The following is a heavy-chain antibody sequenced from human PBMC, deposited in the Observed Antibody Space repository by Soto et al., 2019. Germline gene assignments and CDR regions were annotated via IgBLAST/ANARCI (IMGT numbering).Heavy chain of an antibody. CDR2: IDYNGVT. J-gene: IGHJ4*02. CDR1: GGSIYRSGYY. CDR3: GKVLVGATGHTDSDS. Sequence: PSETLSLTCTVSGGSIYRSGYYWGWNRQPHGRGLEWIGNIDYNGVTYSNPSLKSRVTISRDTSKNQFSLKLTSVTAADTALYYCGKVLVGATGHTDSDSWGPGTLVTVSS. D-gene: IGHD2-15*01. V-gene: IGHV4-39*01.